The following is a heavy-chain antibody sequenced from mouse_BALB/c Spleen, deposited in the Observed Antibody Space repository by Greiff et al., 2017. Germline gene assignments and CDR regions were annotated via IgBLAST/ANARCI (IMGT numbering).Heavy chain of an antibody. V-gene: IGHV5-6-5*01. J-gene: IGHJ4*01. Sequence: EVMLVESGGGLVKPGGSLKLSCAASGFTFSSYAMSWVRQTPEKRLEWVASISSGGSTYYPDSVKGRFTISRDNARNILYLQMSSLRSEDTAMYYCARCYGSSYAMDYWGQGTSVTVSS. CDR1: GFTFSSYA. CDR2: ISSGGST. D-gene: IGHD1-1*01. CDR3: ARCYGSSYAMDY.